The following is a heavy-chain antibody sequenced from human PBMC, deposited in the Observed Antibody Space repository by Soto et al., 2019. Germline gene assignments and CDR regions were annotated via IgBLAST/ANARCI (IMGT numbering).Heavy chain of an antibody. CDR1: GYSFTTYW. D-gene: IGHD3-10*01. V-gene: IGHV5-51*01. J-gene: IGHJ4*02. Sequence: GESLKISCKGSGYSFTTYWIAWVRQMPGKGLEWMGIIYPGDLDTGYSPSFQGQVTISADKSISIAYLHWSSLKASDTAIYYCARNFRRGSPSDYWGQGTLVTVSS. CDR3: ARNFRRGSPSDY. CDR2: IYPGDLDT.